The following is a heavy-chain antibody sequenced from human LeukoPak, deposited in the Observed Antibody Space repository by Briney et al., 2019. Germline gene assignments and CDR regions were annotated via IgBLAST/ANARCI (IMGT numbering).Heavy chain of an antibody. CDR1: GFTFSDYY. Sequence: GGSLRLSCAASGFTFSDYYMSWIRQAPGKGLEGVSYISSSGSTIYYADSVKGRFTISRDNAKNSLYLQMNSLRAEDTAVYYCASWHYYDSSGYIDYWGQGTLVTVSS. V-gene: IGHV3-11*04. J-gene: IGHJ4*02. D-gene: IGHD3-22*01. CDR2: ISSSGSTI. CDR3: ASWHYYDSSGYIDY.